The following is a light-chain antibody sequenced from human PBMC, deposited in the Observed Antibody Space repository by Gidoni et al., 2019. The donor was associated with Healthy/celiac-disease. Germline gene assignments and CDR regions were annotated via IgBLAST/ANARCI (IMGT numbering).Light chain of an antibody. CDR3: QPYNSYSWT. V-gene: IGKV1-5*03. CDR2: KAY. CDR1: QSISSW. J-gene: IGKJ1*01. Sequence: DIQMTQSPSTLSASVGDRVTITCRASQSISSWLAWYQQKPGKAPKLLIYKAYSLESGVPSRFSGSGSGTEFTLTISSLQPDDFATYYCQPYNSYSWTFXXXTKVEIK.